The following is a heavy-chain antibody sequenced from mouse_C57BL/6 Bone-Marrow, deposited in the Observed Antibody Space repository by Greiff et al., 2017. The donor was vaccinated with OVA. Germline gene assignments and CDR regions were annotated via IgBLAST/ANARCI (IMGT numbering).Heavy chain of an antibody. CDR1: GYTFTDHT. V-gene: IGHV1-78*01. J-gene: IGHJ3*01. CDR2: IYPRDGST. Sequence: QVQLQQSDAELVKPGASVKISCKVSGYTFTDHTIHWMKQRPEQGLEWIGYIYPRDGSTKYNEKFKGKATLTSDTSSSTAYMQLSSLTSEDSAIYFCARLDYGAWFAYWGQGTLVTVSA. D-gene: IGHD2-4*01. CDR3: ARLDYGAWFAY.